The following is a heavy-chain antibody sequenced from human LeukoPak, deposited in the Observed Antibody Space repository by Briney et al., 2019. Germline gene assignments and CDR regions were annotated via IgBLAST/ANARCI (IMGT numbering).Heavy chain of an antibody. CDR3: AKIRGPTLSSRHMDV. D-gene: IGHD2/OR15-2a*01. J-gene: IGHJ6*03. CDR2: IANDDSLV. CDR1: GFTFRDSS. V-gene: IGHV3-48*04. Sequence: PGGSVRLSCEASGFTFRDSSVNWIRQAPGKGLEWLSFIANDDSLVYYADSVRGRFTTSKDNAKNSVFLQMNSLRAEDTAVYYCAKIRGPTLSSRHMDVWGSGTTVTVSS.